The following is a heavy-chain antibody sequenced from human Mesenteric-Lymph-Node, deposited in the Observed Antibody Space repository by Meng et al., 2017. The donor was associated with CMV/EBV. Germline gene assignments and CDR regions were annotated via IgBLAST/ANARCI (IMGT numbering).Heavy chain of an antibody. CDR1: GGSISSYY. D-gene: IGHD1-1*01. CDR2: IYYSGTT. J-gene: IGHJ4*02. Sequence: SETLSLTCTVSGGSISSYYWSWIRQPPGKGLEWIGYIYYSGTTTYNPSLRNRLSISLDTSMNQFSLSLSSVTAADTAVYYCAGVGPYWREDFWGQGTLVTVSS. V-gene: IGHV4-59*01. CDR3: AGVGPYWREDF.